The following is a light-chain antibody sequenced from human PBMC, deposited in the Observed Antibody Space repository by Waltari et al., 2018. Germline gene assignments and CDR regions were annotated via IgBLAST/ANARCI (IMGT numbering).Light chain of an antibody. CDR1: ILSTRY. V-gene: IGLV3-27*01. CDR3: YSTADHDLGV. Sequence: SYELTQPSSVSVSLGQTAPIPCSGDILSTRYVRWFQQKAGQPPVLVIYQDTERPSGIPERFSGSSSGTTVTLTISGAQVEDEADYYCYSTADHDLGVFAAGTKVTVL. CDR2: QDT. J-gene: IGLJ1*01.